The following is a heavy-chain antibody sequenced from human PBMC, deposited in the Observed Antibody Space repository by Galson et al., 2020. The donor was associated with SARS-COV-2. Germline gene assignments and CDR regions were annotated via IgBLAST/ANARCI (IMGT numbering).Heavy chain of an antibody. V-gene: IGHV4-59*08. CDR3: ARHRHITTGAISKTYFYYGMDV. D-gene: IGHD2-2*01. J-gene: IGHJ6*02. CDR2: TYPSGST. Sequence: ETSETLSLTCPVSRGSISRFYWRWIRQPPGKGPESNGRTYPSGSTNYNPSTKSRVTISVDTSKNQLSLKLTSVTAADTAMYYCARHRHITTGAISKTYFYYGMDVWGQGTTVTVSS. CDR1: RGSISRFY.